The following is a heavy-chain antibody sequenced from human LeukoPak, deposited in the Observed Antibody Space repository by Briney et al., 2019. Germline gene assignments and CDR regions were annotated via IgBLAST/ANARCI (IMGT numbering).Heavy chain of an antibody. Sequence: GGSLRLSCAASGFTFSGYWMYWVRHAPGKGLVWVSRTNSDGSVTNYADSVKGRFTISRDNAKNTVYLQMSSLRVEDTAIYYCARPRTYSRATDAFDIWCQGTVVTVSS. D-gene: IGHD4-11*01. CDR1: GFTFSGYW. CDR2: TNSDGSVT. CDR3: ARPRTYSRATDAFDI. V-gene: IGHV3-74*01. J-gene: IGHJ3*02.